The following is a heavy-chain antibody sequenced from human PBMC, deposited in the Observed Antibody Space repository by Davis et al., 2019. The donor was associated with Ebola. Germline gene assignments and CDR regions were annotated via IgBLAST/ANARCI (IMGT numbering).Heavy chain of an antibody. J-gene: IGHJ3*02. V-gene: IGHV4-39*07. CDR1: GGSISSYY. CDR3: ARGNYYDSFSGAFDI. Sequence: PSETLSLTCTVSGGSISSYYWGWIRQPPGKGLEWIGSIYYSGSTYYNPSLKSRVTISVDTSKNQFSLKLSSVTAADTAVYYCARGNYYDSFSGAFDIWGQGTMVTVSS. D-gene: IGHD3-22*01. CDR2: IYYSGST.